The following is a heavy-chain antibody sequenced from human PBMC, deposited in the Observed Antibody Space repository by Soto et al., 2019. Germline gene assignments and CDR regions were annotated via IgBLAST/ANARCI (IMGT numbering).Heavy chain of an antibody. J-gene: IGHJ1*01. CDR2: ISGSGGST. Sequence: PGGSLRLSCAASGFTFSSYAMSWVRQAPGKGLEWVSAISGSGGSTYYADSVKGRFTISRDNSKNTLYLQMNSLRAEDTAVYYCVKEPGYSSGWYQDAEYFQHWGQGTLVTVSS. CDR3: VKEPGYSSGWYQDAEYFQH. D-gene: IGHD6-13*01. CDR1: GFTFSSYA. V-gene: IGHV3-23*01.